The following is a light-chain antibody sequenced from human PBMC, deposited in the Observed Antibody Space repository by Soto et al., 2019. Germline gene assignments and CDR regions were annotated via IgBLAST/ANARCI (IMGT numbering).Light chain of an antibody. J-gene: IGLJ3*02. Sequence: QSALTQPASVSGSPGQSITISCTGSTRDIGRYNLVSWYQQLPDKAPKLLIYEGRERPSGVSDRFSGSQSGNTASLTISGLQAEDAADYYCCSYGSSANLLFGGGTKLTVL. CDR1: TRDIGRYNL. CDR3: CSYGSSANLL. V-gene: IGLV2-23*01. CDR2: EGR.